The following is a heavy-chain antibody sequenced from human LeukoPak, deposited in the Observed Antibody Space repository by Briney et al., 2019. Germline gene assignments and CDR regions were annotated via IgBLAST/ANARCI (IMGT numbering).Heavy chain of an antibody. V-gene: IGHV3-23*01. CDR1: GFTFSSYW. Sequence: GGSLRLSCAASGFTFSSYWMSWVRQAPGKGLEWVSAISGSGGSTYYADSVKGRFTISRDNSKNTLYLQMNSLRAEDTAVYYCAKDKGSIAARPGFDYWGQGTLVTVSS. CDR2: ISGSGGST. J-gene: IGHJ4*02. CDR3: AKDKGSIAARPGFDY. D-gene: IGHD6-6*01.